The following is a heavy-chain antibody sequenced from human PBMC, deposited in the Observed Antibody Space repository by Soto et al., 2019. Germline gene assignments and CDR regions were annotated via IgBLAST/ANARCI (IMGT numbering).Heavy chain of an antibody. Sequence: EVQLVESGGGLVQPGGSLRLSCAASGFTLSSYWMHWVRQAPGKGLVWVSRINIDGSSTSYADSVKGRFTISRDNAKNTLYLQVNSLRAEDTAVYYCARSRDGYHFVGDCWGQGTLVTVSS. CDR1: GFTLSSYW. CDR2: INIDGSST. D-gene: IGHD5-12*01. CDR3: ARSRDGYHFVGDC. V-gene: IGHV3-74*01. J-gene: IGHJ4*02.